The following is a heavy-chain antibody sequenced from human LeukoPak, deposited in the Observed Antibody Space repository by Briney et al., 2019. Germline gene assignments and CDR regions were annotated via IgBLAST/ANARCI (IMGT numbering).Heavy chain of an antibody. CDR3: ARAGDYGETRASLDY. CDR1: GFTFSSYE. V-gene: IGHV3-48*03. CDR2: ISSSGSTI. Sequence: GGSLRLSCAASGFTFSSYEMNWARQAPGKGLEWVSYISSSGSTIYYADSVKGRFTISRDNAKNSLYLQMNSLRAEDTAVYYCARAGDYGETRASLDYWGQGTLVTVSS. J-gene: IGHJ4*02. D-gene: IGHD4-17*01.